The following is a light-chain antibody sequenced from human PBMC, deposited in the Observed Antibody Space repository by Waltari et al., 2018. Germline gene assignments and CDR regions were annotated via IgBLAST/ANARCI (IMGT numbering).Light chain of an antibody. Sequence: EIVLTQSPGTLSLSPGERATLSCRASQNVKNYNDLAWYQQKPGQAPRLLIYDASRRATGIPDRFSGSGSGTDFTLTISRLEPEDFAVYSCHQYGTSPRTFGLGTKLEIK. CDR2: DAS. J-gene: IGKJ2*01. CDR3: HQYGTSPRT. V-gene: IGKV3-20*01. CDR1: QNVKNYND.